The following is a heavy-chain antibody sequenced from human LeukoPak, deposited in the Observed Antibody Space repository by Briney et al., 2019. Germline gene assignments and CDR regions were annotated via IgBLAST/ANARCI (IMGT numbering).Heavy chain of an antibody. J-gene: IGHJ4*02. V-gene: IGHV3-23*01. Sequence: GGSLRLSCAASGFTFSSYAMSWVRQAPGKGLEWVSAISGSGGSTYYADSVKGRFTISRDNSKNTLYLQMNSLRAEDTAVYYCAKDRVGGSYYESKTFDYWGQGTLVTVSS. CDR3: AKDRVGGSYYESKTFDY. CDR2: ISGSGGST. CDR1: GFTFSSYA. D-gene: IGHD1-26*01.